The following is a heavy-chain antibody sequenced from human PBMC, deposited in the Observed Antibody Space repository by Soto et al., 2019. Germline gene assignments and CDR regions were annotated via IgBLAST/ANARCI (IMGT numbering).Heavy chain of an antibody. CDR3: ARLYSKYDYYGTDV. CDR1: GASISSNNW. V-gene: IGHV4-4*02. J-gene: IGHJ6*02. D-gene: IGHD4-4*01. CDR2: IYHSGST. Sequence: QVQLQESGPGLVKPSGTLSLTCAVSGASISSNNWWSWVRQPPGKGLEWIGEIYHSGSTNDNPSLRSRVTISVDTSKNHFSLKLRSVTAADTAVYYCARLYSKYDYYGTDVWGQGPTVTVSS.